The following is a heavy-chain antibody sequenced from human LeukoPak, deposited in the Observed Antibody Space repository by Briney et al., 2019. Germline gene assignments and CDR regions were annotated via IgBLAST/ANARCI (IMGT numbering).Heavy chain of an antibody. Sequence: PSETLSLTCTVSGGSINSHYWSWLRQPPGKGLELIAYIHYSGSTNYNPSLKSRVTISLDTSKNQFSLKLSSVTAADTAVYYCARSGSSSGLQWGQGTLVTVSS. CDR3: ARSGSSSGLQ. J-gene: IGHJ4*02. CDR1: GGSINSHY. CDR2: IHYSGST. V-gene: IGHV4-59*08. D-gene: IGHD6-19*01.